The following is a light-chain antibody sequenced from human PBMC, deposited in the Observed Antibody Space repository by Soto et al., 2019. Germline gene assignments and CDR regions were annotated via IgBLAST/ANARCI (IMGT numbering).Light chain of an antibody. J-gene: IGKJ5*01. CDR1: QSVSIR. Sequence: LFKQSPGTLSFSPGERATLSCRASQSVSIRLAWYQHKSGQAPRLLISGASSRATGIPDRFSGSGSGTDFTLTISRLEPEDFALYYCQHYYGTSPITFGQGTRLEIK. V-gene: IGKV3-20*01. CDR2: GAS. CDR3: QHYYGTSPIT.